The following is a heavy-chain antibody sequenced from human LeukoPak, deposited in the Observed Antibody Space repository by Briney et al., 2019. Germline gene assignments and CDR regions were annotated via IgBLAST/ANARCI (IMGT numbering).Heavy chain of an antibody. V-gene: IGHV7-4-1*02. Sequence: GASVKVSCKASGYTFSSYPMTWVRQAPGQGLEWMGWINTDTGNPTYAQDFTGRFVFSLDTSVGSAYLQINSLEAEDTAVYYCARSRYCSGGRCYSDYWGQGTLVTVSP. D-gene: IGHD2-15*01. J-gene: IGHJ4*02. CDR1: GYTFSSYP. CDR2: INTDTGNP. CDR3: ARSRYCSGGRCYSDY.